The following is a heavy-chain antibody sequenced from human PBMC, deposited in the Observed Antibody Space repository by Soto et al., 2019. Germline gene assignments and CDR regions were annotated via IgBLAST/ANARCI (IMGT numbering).Heavy chain of an antibody. CDR3: AKDEAAPSSYYMDG. J-gene: IGHJ6*03. CDR2: ISGSGGST. CDR1: GFTFSSYA. V-gene: IGHV3-23*01. D-gene: IGHD2-15*01. Sequence: GGSLRLSCAASGFTFSSYAMSWVRQAPGKGLEWVSAISGSGGSTYYADSVKGRFTISRDNSKNTLYLQMNSLRAEDTAVYYCAKDEAAPSSYYMDGWGKGTTVTVPS.